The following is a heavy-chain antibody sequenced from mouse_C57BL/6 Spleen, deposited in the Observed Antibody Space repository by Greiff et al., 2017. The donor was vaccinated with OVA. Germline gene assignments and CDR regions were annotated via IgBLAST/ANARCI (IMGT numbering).Heavy chain of an antibody. CDR2: IHPNSGST. CDR3: ARRATTVAFDY. Sequence: QVQLQQPGAELVKPGASVKLSCKASGYTFTSYWMHWVKQRPGQGLEWIGMIHPNSGSTNYNEKFKSKATLTVDKSSSTAYMQLSSLTSEDSAVYYCARRATTVAFDYWGQGTTLTVSS. V-gene: IGHV1-64*01. CDR1: GYTFTSYW. D-gene: IGHD1-1*01. J-gene: IGHJ2*01.